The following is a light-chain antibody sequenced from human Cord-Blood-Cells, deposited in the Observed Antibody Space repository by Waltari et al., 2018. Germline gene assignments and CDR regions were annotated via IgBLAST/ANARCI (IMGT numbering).Light chain of an antibody. Sequence: DIQMTQSPSSLSASVGDRLPITCRASQSISSYLNWYPPKPGKAPKLLIYAASSLQSGVPSRFSGSGSGTDFTLTISSLQPEDFATYYCQQSYSTPLYTFGQVTKLEIK. CDR3: QQSYSTPLYT. J-gene: IGKJ2*01. CDR1: QSISSY. V-gene: IGKV1-39*01. CDR2: AAS.